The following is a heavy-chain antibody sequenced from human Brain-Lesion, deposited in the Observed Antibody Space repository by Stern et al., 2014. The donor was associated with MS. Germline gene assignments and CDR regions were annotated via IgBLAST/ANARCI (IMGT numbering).Heavy chain of an antibody. V-gene: IGHV4-39*01. CDR2: IYYSGDT. J-gene: IGHJ5*02. D-gene: IGHD2-15*01. CDR1: GGSVSSTSYA. Sequence: VQLVESGPGLVKPSETLSLTCTVAGGSVSSTSYAWAWIRQPPGKGLEWIGTIYYSGDTYYSPALKSRLPLYLGTSTNQFSLQLRSVTAADTAVYYCAGEEDIRYCSGGSCTGNWFDPWGQGTLVTVSS. CDR3: AGEEDIRYCSGGSCTGNWFDP.